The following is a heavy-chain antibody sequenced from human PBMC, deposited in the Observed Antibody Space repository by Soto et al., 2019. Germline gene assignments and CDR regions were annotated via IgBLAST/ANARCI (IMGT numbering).Heavy chain of an antibody. D-gene: IGHD5-12*01. Sequence: PSGTLSLTCAFYGGSFSGYYWSWIRQPPGKGLEWIGEINHSGSTNYNPSLKSRVTISVDTSKNQFSLKLSSVTAADTAVYYCARVRSGYNLRIGYYGMDVWGQGTTVTVSS. J-gene: IGHJ6*02. CDR2: INHSGST. CDR3: ARVRSGYNLRIGYYGMDV. CDR1: GGSFSGYY. V-gene: IGHV4-34*01.